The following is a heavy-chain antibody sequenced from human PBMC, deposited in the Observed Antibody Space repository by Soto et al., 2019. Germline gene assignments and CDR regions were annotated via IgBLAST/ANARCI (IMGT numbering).Heavy chain of an antibody. CDR3: TRDVITMVRGVYPHLDH. Sequence: QVQLVQSGAEVKNPGASVKVSCKAPGDTFTAYYIHWVRQAPGQGLEWMGWINPNSGGTNYAQNFQGRLTMTRDTSINTAYMELRRLRSDGTAIDYSTRDVITMVRGVYPHLDHWGQGTLVTVPS. CDR2: INPNSGGT. CDR1: GDTFTAYY. D-gene: IGHD3-10*01. V-gene: IGHV1-2*02. J-gene: IGHJ4*02.